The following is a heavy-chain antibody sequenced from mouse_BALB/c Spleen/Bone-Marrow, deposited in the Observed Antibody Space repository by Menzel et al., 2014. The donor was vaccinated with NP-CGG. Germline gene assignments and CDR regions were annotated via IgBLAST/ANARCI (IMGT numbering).Heavy chain of an antibody. Sequence: VQLQQSGPGLVAPSQSLSITCTVSGFSLTSYGVHWVRQPPGKGLEWLGAIWAGGSTNYNSALMSRLSISKDNSKSQVFLKMNSLQTDDTAMYYCARDGVYGSHYYAMDYWGQGTSVTVSS. CDR2: IWAGGST. D-gene: IGHD1-1*02. V-gene: IGHV2-9*02. CDR3: ARDGVYGSHYYAMDY. J-gene: IGHJ4*01. CDR1: GFSLTSYG.